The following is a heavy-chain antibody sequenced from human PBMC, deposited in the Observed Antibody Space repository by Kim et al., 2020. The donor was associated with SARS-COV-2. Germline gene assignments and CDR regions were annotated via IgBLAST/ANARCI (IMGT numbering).Heavy chain of an antibody. V-gene: IGHV3-23*01. J-gene: IGHJ4*02. Sequence: DSVKGRFTISRDTSKNTFYLQMNSMRAEDTAVYYCAKDFARISMIGRFDYWGRGTLVTVSS. D-gene: IGHD3-22*01. CDR3: AKDFARISMIGRFDY.